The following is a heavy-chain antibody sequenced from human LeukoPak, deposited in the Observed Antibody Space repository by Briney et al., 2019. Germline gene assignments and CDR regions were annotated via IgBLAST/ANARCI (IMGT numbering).Heavy chain of an antibody. J-gene: IGHJ4*02. CDR3: AKGHFGAGHY. CDR1: GFTFGDYT. CDR2: ITGDGGTT. V-gene: IGHV3-43*02. D-gene: IGHD3-3*01. Sequence: GGSLRLSCAASGFTFGDYTMHWFRQPPARGLQWVSLITGDGGTTSYAGSVKGRFTISRDNSKNSLYLHMNSLRNEDTALYYCAKGHFGAGHYWGQGTLVTVSS.